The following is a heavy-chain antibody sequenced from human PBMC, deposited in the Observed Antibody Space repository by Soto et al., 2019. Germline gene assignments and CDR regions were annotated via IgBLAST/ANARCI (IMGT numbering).Heavy chain of an antibody. CDR3: ARGEEGIVVVPAAIDYYYGMDV. J-gene: IGHJ6*02. V-gene: IGHV4-59*01. Sequence: PSETLSLTCTVSGGSISSYYWSWIRQPPGKGLEWIGYIYYSGSTNYNPSLKSRVTISVDTSKNQFSLKLSSVTAADTAVYYCARGEEGIVVVPAAIDYYYGMDVWGQGTTVTVSS. CDR1: GGSISSYY. D-gene: IGHD2-2*01. CDR2: IYYSGST.